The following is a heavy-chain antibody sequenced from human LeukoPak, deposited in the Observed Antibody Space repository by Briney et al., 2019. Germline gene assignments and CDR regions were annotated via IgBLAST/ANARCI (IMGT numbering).Heavy chain of an antibody. Sequence: GASVTVSCKASGYTFTSYDINWVRQATGQGLEWMGWMNPNSGNTGYAQKFQGRVTITRNTSISTASMELSSLRSEDTAVYYCATFRAAAGTYSSPFDYWGQGTLVTVSS. V-gene: IGHV1-8*03. CDR1: GYTFTSYD. D-gene: IGHD6-13*01. CDR3: ATFRAAAGTYSSPFDY. J-gene: IGHJ4*02. CDR2: MNPNSGNT.